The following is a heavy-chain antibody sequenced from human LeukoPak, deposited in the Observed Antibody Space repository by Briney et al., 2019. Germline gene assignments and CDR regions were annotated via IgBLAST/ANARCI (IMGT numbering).Heavy chain of an antibody. J-gene: IGHJ4*02. V-gene: IGHV1-2*04. CDR3: ARGNWNDRKFDY. CDR1: GYTFTGYY. CDR2: INPNSGGT. D-gene: IGHD1-1*01. Sequence: ASVKVSCKASGYTFTGYYMHWVRQAPGQGLAWMGWINPNSGGTNYAQKFQGWVTMTRDTSISTAYMELSRLRSDDTAVYYCARGNWNDRKFDYWGQGTLVTVSS.